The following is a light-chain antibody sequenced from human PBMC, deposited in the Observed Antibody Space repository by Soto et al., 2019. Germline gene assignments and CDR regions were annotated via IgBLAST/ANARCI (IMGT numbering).Light chain of an antibody. V-gene: IGKV3-11*01. CDR3: QQRSNWPRLT. J-gene: IGKJ4*01. Sequence: EIVMTQSPVTLSVSPVERATLSCMASQSVSSNVAWYQQKPGQAPRLLIYDASNRATGIPARFSGSGSGTDFTLTISSLESEDFAVYYCQQRSNWPRLTFGGGTKVDIK. CDR2: DAS. CDR1: QSVSSN.